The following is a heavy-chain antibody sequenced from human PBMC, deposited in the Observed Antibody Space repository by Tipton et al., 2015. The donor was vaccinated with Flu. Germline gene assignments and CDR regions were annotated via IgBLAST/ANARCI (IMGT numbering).Heavy chain of an antibody. Sequence: TLSLTCAVSGYSISSGYYWGWIRQPPGKGLEWIGSIYHSGSTYYNPSLKSRVTISVDTSKNQFSLKLSSVTAADTAAYYCAGQRLILDDSSGYYDYWGQGTLVTVSS. CDR2: IYHSGST. D-gene: IGHD3-22*01. CDR1: GYSISSGYY. CDR3: AGQRLILDDSSGYYDY. J-gene: IGHJ4*02. V-gene: IGHV4-38-2*01.